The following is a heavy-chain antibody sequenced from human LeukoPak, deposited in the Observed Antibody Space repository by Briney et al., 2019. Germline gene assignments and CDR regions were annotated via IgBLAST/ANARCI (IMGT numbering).Heavy chain of an antibody. J-gene: IGHJ6*02. CDR2: IYYSGST. CDR3: ASTNERDYGGPGNYGMDV. D-gene: IGHD4-17*01. Sequence: SETLSLTCTVSGGSISSGDYYWSWIRQPPGKGLEWIGYIYYSGSTCYNPSLKSRVTISVDTSKNQFSLKLSSVTAADTAVYYCASTNERDYGGPGNYGMDVWGQGTTVTVSS. CDR1: GGSISSGDYY. V-gene: IGHV4-30-4*01.